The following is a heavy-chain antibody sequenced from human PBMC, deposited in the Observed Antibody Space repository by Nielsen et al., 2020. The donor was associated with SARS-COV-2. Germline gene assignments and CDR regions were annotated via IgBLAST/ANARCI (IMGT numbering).Heavy chain of an antibody. D-gene: IGHD6-6*01. V-gene: IGHV3-33*01. CDR3: ARSEQLVGLDY. J-gene: IGHJ4*02. Sequence: WIRQPPGKGLEWVAVIWYDGSNKYYADSVKGRFTISRDNSKNTLYLQMNSLRAEDTAVYYCARSEQLVGLDYWGQGTLVTVSS. CDR2: IWYDGSNK.